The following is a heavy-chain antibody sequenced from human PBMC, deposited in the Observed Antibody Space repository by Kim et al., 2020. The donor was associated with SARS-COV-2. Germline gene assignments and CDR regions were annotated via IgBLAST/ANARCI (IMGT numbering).Heavy chain of an antibody. D-gene: IGHD5-12*01. Sequence: SETLSLTCTVTDDSLSGTGYYWSWIRQRPGQGLEWIGFMAYTGDTYFTPSLKSRATISVEKSERQFRLRLNSVTAADTAVYYCARGIGYDYGGEALDLWGQGTMVSVSS. CDR3: ARGIGYDYGGEALDL. V-gene: IGHV4-31*03. CDR2: MAYTGDT. CDR1: DDSLSGTGYY. J-gene: IGHJ3*01.